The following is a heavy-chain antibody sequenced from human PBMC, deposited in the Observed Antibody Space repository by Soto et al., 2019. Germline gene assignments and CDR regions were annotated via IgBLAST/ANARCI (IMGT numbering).Heavy chain of an antibody. V-gene: IGHV1-18*01. CDR2: ITTDKGKT. D-gene: IGHD3-22*01. J-gene: IGHJ5*02. Sequence: ASVKVSCKTSGYTFTNYGISWVRQAPGQGLEWMGWITTDKGKTTYAQKFQGRVTMTTDTSTSTAYMELRSLRSDDTAMYYCATERRLSDYYDSSGYYWFYPWGQGSLVTVSS. CDR1: GYTFTNYG. CDR3: ATERRLSDYYDSSGYYWFYP.